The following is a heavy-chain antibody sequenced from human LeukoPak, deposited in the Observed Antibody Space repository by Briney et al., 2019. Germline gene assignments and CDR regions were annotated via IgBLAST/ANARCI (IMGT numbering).Heavy chain of an antibody. J-gene: IGHJ4*02. Sequence: GASVKVSCKASEYTFTSYYIHWVRQAPGQGLEWMGIINPSGGSTGYAQKFQARVTMTRDTSTTTVYMELSSLRFDDTAVYYCARDASITMIPNLGFDFWGQGTLVTVSS. CDR2: INPSGGST. D-gene: IGHD3-22*01. CDR3: ARDASITMIPNLGFDF. CDR1: EYTFTSYY. V-gene: IGHV1-46*01.